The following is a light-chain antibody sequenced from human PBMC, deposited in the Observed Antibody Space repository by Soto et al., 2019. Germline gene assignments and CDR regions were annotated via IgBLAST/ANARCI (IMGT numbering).Light chain of an antibody. Sequence: EVVLTQSPGTLSLSPGEGVTLSCRASQTVHSDSLAWYQQKPGQAPRLLIYAASTRATGIPDRFRGSGSGTDFTLTISRLEPADFAVYWCQQYGSSLTLTFGQGTKVEVK. CDR3: QQYGSSLTLT. J-gene: IGKJ1*01. V-gene: IGKV3-20*01. CDR2: AAS. CDR1: QTVHSDS.